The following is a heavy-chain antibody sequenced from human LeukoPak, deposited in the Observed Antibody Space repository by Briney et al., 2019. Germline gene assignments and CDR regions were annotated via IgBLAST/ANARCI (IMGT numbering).Heavy chain of an antibody. V-gene: IGHV3-30-3*01. D-gene: IGHD6-19*01. CDR1: GFTFSSYA. Sequence: GRSLRLSCAASGFTFSSYAMHWVRQAPGKGLEWVAVISYDGSNKYYADSVKGRFTISRDNSKNTLYLQMNSLRAEDTAVYYCAKVQWLEPFDAFDIWGQGTMVTVSS. CDR2: ISYDGSNK. CDR3: AKVQWLEPFDAFDI. J-gene: IGHJ3*02.